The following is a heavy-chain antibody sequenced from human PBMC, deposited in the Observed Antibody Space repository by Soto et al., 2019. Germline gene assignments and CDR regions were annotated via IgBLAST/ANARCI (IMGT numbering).Heavy chain of an antibody. D-gene: IGHD3-10*01. Sequence: QVQLVESGGGVVQPGRSLRLSCAASGFTFSSYGVHWVRQAPGKGLEWVAIISYDGSDKYYADSVKGRFTISRYNSNNTVYLQMNSLRAEDTAVYYCAKGLLWFGEYLSSFDYWGQGTLVTGSS. CDR2: ISYDGSDK. V-gene: IGHV3-30*18. CDR3: AKGLLWFGEYLSSFDY. CDR1: GFTFSSYG. J-gene: IGHJ4*02.